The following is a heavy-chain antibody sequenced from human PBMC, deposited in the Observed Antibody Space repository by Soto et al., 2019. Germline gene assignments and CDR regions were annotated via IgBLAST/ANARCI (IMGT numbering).Heavy chain of an antibody. J-gene: IGHJ4*02. CDR3: ARGRIRYFDWQRHSYYFDY. V-gene: IGHV4-39*07. D-gene: IGHD3-9*01. Sequence: PSETLSLTCTVSGGSISSSSYYWGWIRQPPGKGLEWIGSIYYSGSTYYNPSLKSRVTISVDTSKNQFSLKLSSVTAADSAVYYCARGRIRYFDWQRHSYYFDYWGQGTLVTVSS. CDR2: IYYSGST. CDR1: GGSISSSSYY.